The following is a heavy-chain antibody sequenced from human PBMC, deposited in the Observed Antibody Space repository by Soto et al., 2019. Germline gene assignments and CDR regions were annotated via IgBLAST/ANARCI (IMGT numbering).Heavy chain of an antibody. D-gene: IGHD3-3*01. V-gene: IGHV4-34*01. CDR1: GGSFSGYY. J-gene: IGHJ6*02. CDR2: INHSGST. Sequence: NPSETLSLTCAVYGGSFSGYYWSWIRQPPGKGLEWIGEINHSGSTNYNPSLKSRVTISVDTSKNQFSLKLSSVTAADTAVYYCARRRYYDFWSGYYTGYYYYYGMDVWGQGTTVTVSS. CDR3: ARRRYYDFWSGYYTGYYYYYGMDV.